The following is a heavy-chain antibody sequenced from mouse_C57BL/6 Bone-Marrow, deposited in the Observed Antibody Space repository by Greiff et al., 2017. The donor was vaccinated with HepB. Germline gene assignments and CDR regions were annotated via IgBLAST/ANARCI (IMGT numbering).Heavy chain of an antibody. Sequence: QVQLQQSGAELVRPGASVTLSCKASGYTFTDYEMHWVKQTPVHGLEWIGAIDPETGGTAYNQKFKGKAILTADKSSSTAYMELRSLTSEDSAVYYCTATVVDAMDYWGQGTSVTVSS. D-gene: IGHD1-1*01. CDR1: GYTFTDYE. CDR2: IDPETGGT. CDR3: TATVVDAMDY. V-gene: IGHV1-15*01. J-gene: IGHJ4*01.